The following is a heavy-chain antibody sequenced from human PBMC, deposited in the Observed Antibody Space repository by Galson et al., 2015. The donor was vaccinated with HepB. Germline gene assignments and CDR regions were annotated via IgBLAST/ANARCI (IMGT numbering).Heavy chain of an antibody. Sequence: SLRLSCAASGFTFDDYGMSWVRQAPGKGLEWVSGINWNGGSTGYADSVKGRFTISRDNAKNSLYLQMNSLRAEDTALYYCARDPIGYGGNGDYYYGMDVWGQGTTVTVSS. CDR3: ARDPIGYGGNGDYYYGMDV. CDR1: GFTFDDYG. CDR2: INWNGGST. D-gene: IGHD4-23*01. V-gene: IGHV3-20*04. J-gene: IGHJ6*02.